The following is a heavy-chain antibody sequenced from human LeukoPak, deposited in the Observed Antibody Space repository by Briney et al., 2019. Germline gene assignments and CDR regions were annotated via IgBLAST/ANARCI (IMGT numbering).Heavy chain of an antibody. Sequence: SETLSLTCTVSGGSINGYYWSWIRQPPGKGLEWIGYIFTSGSTNYSPSLKSRVTISIDTSKNQFSLKLTSVTAADTAVYYCARRTPGPQLDEYVAYYFDLWGQGTLVTVSS. CDR3: ARRTPGPQLDEYVAYYFDL. CDR1: GGSINGYY. J-gene: IGHJ4*02. V-gene: IGHV4-4*09. CDR2: IFTSGST. D-gene: IGHD3/OR15-3a*01.